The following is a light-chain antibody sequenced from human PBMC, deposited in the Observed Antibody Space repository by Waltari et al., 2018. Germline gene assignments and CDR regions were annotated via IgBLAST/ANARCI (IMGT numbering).Light chain of an antibody. Sequence: SYELPQPPSVSVFPGQTATITRSGQVLPRKYAYWYQQKSGQAPVLVIYEDTKRPSGIPGRFSGSTSGPMASLTISGAQVEDEADYYCYSTDSSGQDVFGPGTKVTVL. CDR2: EDT. V-gene: IGLV3-10*01. CDR1: VLPRKY. J-gene: IGLJ1*01. CDR3: YSTDSSGQDV.